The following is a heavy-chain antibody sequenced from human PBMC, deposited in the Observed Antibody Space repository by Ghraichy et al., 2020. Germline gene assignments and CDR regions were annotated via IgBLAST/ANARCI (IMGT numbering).Heavy chain of an antibody. CDR1: GGSFSGYY. D-gene: IGHD3-16*01. CDR3: ARVGGFAFDI. J-gene: IGHJ3*02. V-gene: IGHV4-34*01. CDR2: INHSGST. Sequence: GSLRLSCAVYGGSFSGYYWSWIRQPPGKGLEWIGEINHSGSTNYNPSLKSRVTISVDTSKNQFSLKLSSVTAADTAVYYCARVGGFAFDIWGQGTMVTVSS.